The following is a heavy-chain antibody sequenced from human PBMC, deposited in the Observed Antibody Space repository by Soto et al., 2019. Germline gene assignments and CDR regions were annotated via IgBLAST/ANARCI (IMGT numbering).Heavy chain of an antibody. CDR3: ARDSGAKLSSS. CDR2: IVPIYRTA. CDR1: GGTFSSYR. V-gene: IGHV1-69*05. D-gene: IGHD6-13*01. J-gene: IGHJ4*02. Sequence: SVKVSCKASGGTFSSYRINWVRQAPGQGLEWVGGIVPIYRTADYAQKFQGRVTITTDESARTAYMELRSLKSQDTAVYYCARDSGAKLSSSWGQGTLVTVSS.